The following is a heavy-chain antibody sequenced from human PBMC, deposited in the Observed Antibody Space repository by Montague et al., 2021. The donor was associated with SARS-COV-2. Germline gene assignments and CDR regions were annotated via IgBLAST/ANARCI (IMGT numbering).Heavy chain of an antibody. CDR1: GFTFNSYA. D-gene: IGHD5-18*01. Sequence: SLRLSCAASGFTFNSYALSWVRQAPGKGLDWVATITGSGGSAHYPDSVKGRFTVSRDNAKQTLFLQMDSLRGEDTATYCCARGRGESYGPFKYWGQGTLVTVSS. V-gene: IGHV3-23*01. J-gene: IGHJ4*02. CDR2: ITGSGGSA. CDR3: ARGRGESYGPFKY.